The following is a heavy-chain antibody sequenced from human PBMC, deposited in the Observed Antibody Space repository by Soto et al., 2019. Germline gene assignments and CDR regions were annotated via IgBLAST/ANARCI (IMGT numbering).Heavy chain of an antibody. D-gene: IGHD3-22*01. CDR1: GFTFSDYY. Sequence: PGGSLRLSCAASGFTFSDYYMSWIRQAPGKGLEWVSYISSSGSTLYYADSVKGRFTISRDNAKNSLYLQMNSLRAEDTAVYYCARGRYYYDSSGYYYAPYNWFDPWGQGTLVTLSS. J-gene: IGHJ5*02. CDR3: ARGRYYYDSSGYYYAPYNWFDP. V-gene: IGHV3-11*01. CDR2: ISSSGSTL.